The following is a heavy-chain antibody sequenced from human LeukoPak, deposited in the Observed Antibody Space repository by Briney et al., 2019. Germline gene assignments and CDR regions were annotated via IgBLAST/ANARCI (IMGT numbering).Heavy chain of an antibody. CDR2: FSGSVGST. CDR1: GFTFSSYA. D-gene: IGHD4-17*01. J-gene: IGHJ2*01. CDR3: PETGPATVIDWYFDL. Sequence: GGSLRLSCAASGFTFSSYAMRWVRQAPGKGLEWVSAFSGSVGSTYYADSVKGRFTISRDNPKNTLYLQMNSLRAEDRAVYYWPETGPATVIDWYFDLGGRGTLVTVS. V-gene: IGHV3-23*01.